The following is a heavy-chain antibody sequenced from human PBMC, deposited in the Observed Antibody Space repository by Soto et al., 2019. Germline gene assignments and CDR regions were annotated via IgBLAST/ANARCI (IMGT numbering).Heavy chain of an antibody. CDR1: GFIFSSYT. D-gene: IGHD6-19*01. CDR3: ARDPAAVASYYYGLDV. Sequence: QVPLVESGGGVVQPGRSLRLSCAASGFIFSSYTMHWVRQAPGKGLEWVAVISYDGSNKYYADSVKGRFTISRDNSKNTLYLQMNSLRAEDTAFYYCARDPAAVASYYYGLDVWGQGTTVTVSS. CDR2: ISYDGSNK. J-gene: IGHJ6*02. V-gene: IGHV3-30-3*01.